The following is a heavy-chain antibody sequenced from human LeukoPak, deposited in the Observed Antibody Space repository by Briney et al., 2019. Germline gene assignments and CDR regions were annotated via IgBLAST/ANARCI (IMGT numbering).Heavy chain of an antibody. CDR3: ARTGKRDYVRFPNDY. Sequence: GGSLRLYCAASGFTFSSYAMSWVRQAPGKGLEWVSAISAGGGSTYYADSVKGRFTISRDNSKNTLYLQMSSLRAEDTALYYCARTGKRDYVRFPNDYWGQGTLVTVSS. D-gene: IGHD4-17*01. J-gene: IGHJ4*02. CDR1: GFTFSSYA. V-gene: IGHV3-23*01. CDR2: ISAGGGST.